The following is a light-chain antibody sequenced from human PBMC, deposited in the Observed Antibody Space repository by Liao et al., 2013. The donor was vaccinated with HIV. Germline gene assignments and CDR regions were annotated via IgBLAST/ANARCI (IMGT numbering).Light chain of an antibody. V-gene: IGLV3-21*01. CDR1: SIGSKS. J-gene: IGLJ2*01. Sequence: SYVLTQPPSVSVAPGKTARITCGGNSIGSKSVHWYQQKPGQAPVLVIYYDSGRPSGIPERFSGSNSGNTATLTISGTPAMDEADYYCQASDSGTVIFGGGTKLTVL. CDR2: YDS. CDR3: QASDSGTVI.